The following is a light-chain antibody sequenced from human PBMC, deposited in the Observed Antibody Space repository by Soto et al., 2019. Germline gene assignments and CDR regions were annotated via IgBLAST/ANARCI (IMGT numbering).Light chain of an antibody. V-gene: IGKV3-15*01. CDR2: GAS. CDR1: QSVSSN. Sequence: EIGMTQSPATLSVSPGERATLSCRASQSVSSNLAWYQQKPGQAPRLLIYGASTRATDMPGRFSGSGSGTEFTLTISRLEPEDFAVYYCQQYGSSSFTFGPGTKVDI. CDR3: QQYGSSSFT. J-gene: IGKJ3*01.